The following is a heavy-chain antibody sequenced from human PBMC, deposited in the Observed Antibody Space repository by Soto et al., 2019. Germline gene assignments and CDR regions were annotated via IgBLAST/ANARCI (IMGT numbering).Heavy chain of an antibody. V-gene: IGHV4-59*01. CDR1: GGSISSYY. CDR2: IYYSGST. Sequence: LSLTCTVSGGSISSYYWSWIRQPPGKGLEWIGYIYYSGSTNYNPSLKSRVTISVDTSKNQFSLKLSSVTAADTAVYYCARRGQLVWRGGVHYYYGMDVWGQGTTVTVSS. J-gene: IGHJ6*02. D-gene: IGHD6-6*01. CDR3: ARRGQLVWRGGVHYYYGMDV.